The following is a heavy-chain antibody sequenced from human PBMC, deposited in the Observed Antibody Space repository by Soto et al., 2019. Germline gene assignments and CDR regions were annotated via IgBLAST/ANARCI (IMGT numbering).Heavy chain of an antibody. D-gene: IGHD3-22*01. CDR2: IYYSGST. Sequence: SETLSLTCTVSGGSISSYYWSWIRQPPGKGLKWIGYIYYSGSTNYNPSLKSRVTISVDKSKNQFSLKLSSVTAAETAVYYCARGGDYYDSSGYYGDFDIWGQGTMV. CDR1: GGSISSYY. CDR3: ARGGDYYDSSGYYGDFDI. V-gene: IGHV4-59*01. J-gene: IGHJ3*02.